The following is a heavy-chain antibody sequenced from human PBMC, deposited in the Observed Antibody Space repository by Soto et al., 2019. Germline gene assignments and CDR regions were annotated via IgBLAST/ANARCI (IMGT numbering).Heavy chain of an antibody. J-gene: IGHJ6*02. CDR3: ARALWNYDILTGYRTYYYYGMDV. V-gene: IGHV4-30-2*01. CDR2: IYHSGST. Sequence: SETLSLTCAVSGGSISSGGYSWSWIRQPPGKGLEWIGYIYHSGSTYYNPSLKSRVTISVDRSKNQFSLKLSSVTAADTAVYYCARALWNYDILTGYRTYYYYGMDVWGQGTTVTVSS. CDR1: GGSISSGGYS. D-gene: IGHD3-9*01.